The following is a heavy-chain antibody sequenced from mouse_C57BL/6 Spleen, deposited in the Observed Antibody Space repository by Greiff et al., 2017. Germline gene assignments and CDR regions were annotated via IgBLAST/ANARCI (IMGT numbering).Heavy chain of an antibody. Sequence: ESGPGLVKPSQSLSLTCSVTGYSITSGYYWNWIRQFPGNKLEWMGYISYDGSNNYNPSLKNRISITRDTSKNQFFLKLNSVTTEDTATYYCARDQGFITTGYYAMDYWGQGTSVTVSS. V-gene: IGHV3-6*01. CDR2: ISYDGSN. J-gene: IGHJ4*01. D-gene: IGHD1-1*01. CDR3: ARDQGFITTGYYAMDY. CDR1: GYSITSGYY.